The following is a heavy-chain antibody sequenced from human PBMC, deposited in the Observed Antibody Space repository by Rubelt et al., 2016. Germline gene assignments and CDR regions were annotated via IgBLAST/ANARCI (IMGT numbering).Heavy chain of an antibody. CDR1: GYSFTSYW. CDR2: IDPSNAYT. V-gene: IGHV5-10-1*01. D-gene: IGHD2-15*01. CDR3: ARHMSVFVVNYMDV. J-gene: IGHJ6*03. Sequence: EVQLVQSGAEVKKPGESLRISCKGSGYSFTSYWISWVRQMPGKGLEWMGRIDPSNAYTNYSPCFQGHVTISADKSISTAYLQWSSLKASDTAMYYCARHMSVFVVNYMDVWGKGTTVTVSS.